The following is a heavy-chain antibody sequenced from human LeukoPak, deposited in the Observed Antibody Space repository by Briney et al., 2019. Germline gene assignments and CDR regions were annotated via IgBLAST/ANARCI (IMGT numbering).Heavy chain of an antibody. Sequence: ASVKVSCKTSGYPFTTYEINWVRHAAGQGHEWMGWVHPDTGYADYAQKFQGRVTMTSDTSISTAYMELSSLRSDDTAVYFCARGPRNDPWGQGTLVTVSS. D-gene: IGHD1-14*01. CDR1: GYPFTTYE. CDR2: VHPDTGYA. CDR3: ARGPRNDP. V-gene: IGHV1-8*01. J-gene: IGHJ5*02.